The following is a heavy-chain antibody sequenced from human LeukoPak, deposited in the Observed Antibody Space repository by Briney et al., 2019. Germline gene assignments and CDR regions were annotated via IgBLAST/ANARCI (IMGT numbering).Heavy chain of an antibody. Sequence: GGSLRLSCAASGFTFSSYGMHWVRQAPGKGLEWVAVISYDGSNKYYADSVKGRFTTSRDNSKNTLYLQMNSLRAEDTAVYYCAKLVDRYFDWLRPAPGIDYWGQGTLVTVSS. CDR2: ISYDGSNK. D-gene: IGHD3-9*01. V-gene: IGHV3-30*18. CDR3: AKLVDRYFDWLRPAPGIDY. CDR1: GFTFSSYG. J-gene: IGHJ4*02.